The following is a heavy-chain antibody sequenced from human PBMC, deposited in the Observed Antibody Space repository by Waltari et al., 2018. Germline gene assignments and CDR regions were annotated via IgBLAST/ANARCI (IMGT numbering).Heavy chain of an antibody. V-gene: IGHV4-38-2*01. Sequence: QVQLQESGPGLVKPSETLSLTCAVSGYSISRGYSWGWIRPPPGKGLEWIGSIYHSGSTYYNPSLKSRVTISVDTSKNQFSLKLSSLTAADTAVYYCARQGRYSGSSNWFDPWGQGTLVTVSS. CDR1: GYSISRGYS. D-gene: IGHD1-26*01. CDR3: ARQGRYSGSSNWFDP. CDR2: IYHSGST. J-gene: IGHJ5*02.